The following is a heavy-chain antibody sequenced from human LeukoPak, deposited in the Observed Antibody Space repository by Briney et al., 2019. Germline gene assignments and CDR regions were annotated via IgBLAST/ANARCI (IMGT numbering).Heavy chain of an antibody. CDR3: ASTYYYGSGSYDY. CDR2: IYYSGST. D-gene: IGHD3-10*01. J-gene: IGHJ4*02. CDR1: GGSLSSYY. Sequence: PSETLSLTCTVSGGSLSSYYWSWIRQPPGKGLEWIGYIYYSGSTNYNPSLKSRVTISVDTSKNQFSLKLSSVTAADTAVYYCASTYYYGSGSYDYWGQGTLVTVSS. V-gene: IGHV4-59*08.